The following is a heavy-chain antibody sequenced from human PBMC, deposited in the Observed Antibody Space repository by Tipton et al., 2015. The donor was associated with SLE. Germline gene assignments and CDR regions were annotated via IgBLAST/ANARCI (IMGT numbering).Heavy chain of an antibody. V-gene: IGHV4-38-2*01. Sequence: GLVKPSETLSLTCAVSGYSISSGYYWGWIRQPPGKGLEWIGSIYHSGSTYYNPSLKSRVTISVDTSKNQFSLKLSSVTAADTAVYYCARGGIAAAGWDPWGQGTLVTVSS. CDR2: IYHSGST. J-gene: IGHJ5*02. CDR1: GYSISSGYY. D-gene: IGHD6-13*01. CDR3: ARGGIAAAGWDP.